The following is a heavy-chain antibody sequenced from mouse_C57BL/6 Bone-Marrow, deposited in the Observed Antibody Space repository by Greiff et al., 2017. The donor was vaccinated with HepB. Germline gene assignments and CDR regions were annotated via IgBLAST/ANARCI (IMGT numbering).Heavy chain of an antibody. Sequence: VKLMESGPGLVAPSQSLSITCTVSGFSLTSYGVDWVRQPPGKGLEWLGVIWGGGSTNYNSALMSRLSISKDNSKSQVFLKMNSLQTDYTAMYYCAKRNRGGLRRWWYFDVWGTGTTVTVSS. J-gene: IGHJ1*03. CDR2: IWGGGST. V-gene: IGHV2-9*01. CDR1: GFSLTSYG. CDR3: AKRNRGGLRRWWYFDV. D-gene: IGHD2-4*01.